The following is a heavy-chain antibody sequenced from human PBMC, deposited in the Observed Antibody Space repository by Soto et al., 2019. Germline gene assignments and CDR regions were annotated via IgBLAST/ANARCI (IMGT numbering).Heavy chain of an antibody. CDR3: ARDQDYYDWFDP. Sequence: PSETLSLTCTVSGGSISSGGYYWSWIRQHPGKGLEWIGYIYYSGSTYYNPSPKSRVTISVDTSKNQFSLKLSSVTAADTAVYYCARDQDYYDWFDPWGQGTLVTVYS. D-gene: IGHD3-10*01. V-gene: IGHV4-31*03. CDR2: IYYSGST. CDR1: GGSISSGGYY. J-gene: IGHJ5*02.